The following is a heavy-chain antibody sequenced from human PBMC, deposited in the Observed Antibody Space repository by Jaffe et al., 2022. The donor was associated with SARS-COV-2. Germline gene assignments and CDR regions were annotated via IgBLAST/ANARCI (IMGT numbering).Heavy chain of an antibody. D-gene: IGHD1-7*01. Sequence: EVQLVESGGGLVQPGGSLRLSCAASGFTFSSYSMNWVRQAPGKGLEWVSYISSSSSTIYYADSVKGRFTISRDNAKNSLYLQMNSLRDEDTAVYYCARVGITGTTWVPYYYYGMDVWGQGTTVTVSS. CDR3: ARVGITGTTWVPYYYYGMDV. CDR2: ISSSSSTI. CDR1: GFTFSSYS. V-gene: IGHV3-48*02. J-gene: IGHJ6*02.